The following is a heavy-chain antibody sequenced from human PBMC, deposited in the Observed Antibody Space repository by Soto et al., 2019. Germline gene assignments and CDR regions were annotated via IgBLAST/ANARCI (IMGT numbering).Heavy chain of an antibody. V-gene: IGHV1-3*01. Sequence: GASVKVSCKASGYTFTNYAMHWVRQTPGQRLEWMGWINAGNGNTKYSQKFQGRVTITRDTSASAGYLELSSLKFEDTAVYYCARGGFSFDYWGQGTLVTVS. CDR1: GYTFTNYA. CDR3: ARGGFSFDY. CDR2: INAGNGNT. D-gene: IGHD3-16*01. J-gene: IGHJ4*02.